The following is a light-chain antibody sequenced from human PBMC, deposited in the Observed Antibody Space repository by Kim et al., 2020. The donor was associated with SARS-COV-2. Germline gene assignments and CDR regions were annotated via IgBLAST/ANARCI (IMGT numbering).Light chain of an antibody. Sequence: SSELTQDPAVSVALGQTVRITCQGDSLRSYYASWYQQKPGQAPVLVIYGKNNRPSGIPDRFSGSSSGNTASLTITAAQAEDEADYYCNSRDSSGNHLGVF. CDR3: NSRDSSGNHLGV. J-gene: IGLJ3*02. CDR1: SLRSYY. CDR2: GKN. V-gene: IGLV3-19*01.